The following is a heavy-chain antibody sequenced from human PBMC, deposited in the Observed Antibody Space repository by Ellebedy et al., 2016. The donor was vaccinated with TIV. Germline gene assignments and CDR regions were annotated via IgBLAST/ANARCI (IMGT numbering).Heavy chain of an antibody. CDR2: IRSKAYGGTT. D-gene: IGHD1-26*01. J-gene: IGHJ4*02. CDR3: ARDRIVGATSYGF. CDR1: GFTFSTYS. Sequence: GESLKISCAVSGFTFSTYSMNWVRQAPGKGLEWVGFIRSKAYGGTTEYAASVRGRFTISRDNAKNSLYLQMNSLRVEDTAVYYCARDRIVGATSYGFWGQGALVTVSS. V-gene: IGHV3-48*04.